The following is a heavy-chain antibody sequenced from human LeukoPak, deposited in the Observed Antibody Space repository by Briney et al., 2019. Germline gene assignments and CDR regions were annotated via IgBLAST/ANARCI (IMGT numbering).Heavy chain of an antibody. CDR2: ISYTGTT. CDR1: GGSINNYY. Sequence: SETLSLTCTVSGGSINNYYWSWIRQPPGKGLEWIGYISYTGTTIYNPSLKTRVTISVDTSNQLSLKLSSVTAADTAMYYCATGPHTAPDYWGQGTLVTVSS. D-gene: IGHD5-18*01. J-gene: IGHJ4*02. V-gene: IGHV4-59*08. CDR3: ATGPHTAPDY.